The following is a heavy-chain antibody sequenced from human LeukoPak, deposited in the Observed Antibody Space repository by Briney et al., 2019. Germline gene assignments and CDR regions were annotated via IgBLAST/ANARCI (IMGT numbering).Heavy chain of an antibody. D-gene: IGHD2-15*01. V-gene: IGHV3-7*01. J-gene: IGHJ6*04. CDR3: ARGLLLDV. CDR1: GFTFSSYE. Sequence: GGSLRLSCAASGFTFSSYEMNWVRQAPGKGLEWVANIKQDGSEKYYVDSVKGRFTISRDNAKNSLYLQMNSLRAEDTAVYYCARGLLLDVWGKGTTVTISS. CDR2: IKQDGSEK.